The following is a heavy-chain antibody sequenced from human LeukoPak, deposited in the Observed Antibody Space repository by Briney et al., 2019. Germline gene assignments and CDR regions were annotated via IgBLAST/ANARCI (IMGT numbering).Heavy chain of an antibody. Sequence: GSLRLSCAASGFTFSTYWMNWVRQAPGKGLEWVANIKQDGSEKYYVDSVKGRFTLSRDSAKNSLYLQINSLRAEDTAVYYCARAEWSNWYFDLWGRGTLVTVSS. CDR1: GFTFSTYW. J-gene: IGHJ2*01. V-gene: IGHV3-7*03. CDR2: IKQDGSEK. CDR3: ARAEWSNWYFDL. D-gene: IGHD3-3*01.